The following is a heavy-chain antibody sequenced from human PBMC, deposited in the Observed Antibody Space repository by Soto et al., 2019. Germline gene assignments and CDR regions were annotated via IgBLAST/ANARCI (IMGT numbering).Heavy chain of an antibody. CDR2: IWYDGSNK. Sequence: QVQLVESGGGVVQPGRSLRLSCAASGFTFSSYGMHWVRQAPGKGLEWVAVIWYDGSNKYYADSVKGRFTISRDKSKNTLYLQMNSLRAEDTAVYYCARERRGFDPWGQGTLVTVSS. CDR1: GFTFSSYG. J-gene: IGHJ5*02. CDR3: ARERRGFDP. V-gene: IGHV3-33*01.